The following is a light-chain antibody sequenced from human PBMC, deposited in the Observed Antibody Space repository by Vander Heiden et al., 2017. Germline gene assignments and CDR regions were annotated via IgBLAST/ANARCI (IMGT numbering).Light chain of an antibody. J-gene: IGKJ2*01. CDR1: QDIGSY. Sequence: AIRMTQSPSSFSAYTGDRVTITCRASQDIGSYLGWFQQKPGKPPKLLIYATSTLQPGVPSRFSGSGSGTDFALTISCLQSDDFATYYCQQYHGYPYTFGQGTKLDIK. V-gene: IGKV1-8*01. CDR2: ATS. CDR3: QQYHGYPYT.